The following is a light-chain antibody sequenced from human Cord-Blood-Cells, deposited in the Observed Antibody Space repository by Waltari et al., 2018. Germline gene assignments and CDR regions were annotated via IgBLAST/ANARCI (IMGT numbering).Light chain of an antibody. Sequence: QSALTQPPSASGSPGQSVTFSCTGTSSDVGGYKYVYWYQQHPGKAPNLMIYEVSKRPSGVPDRFSGSTSGNTASLTVAGLQAEDEADYYCSSYAGSSNWVFGGGTKLTVL. V-gene: IGLV2-8*01. CDR1: SSDVGGYKY. CDR3: SSYAGSSNWV. CDR2: EVS. J-gene: IGLJ3*02.